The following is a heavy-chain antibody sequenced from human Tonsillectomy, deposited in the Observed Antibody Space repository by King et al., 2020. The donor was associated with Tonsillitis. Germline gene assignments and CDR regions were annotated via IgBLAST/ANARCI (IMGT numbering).Heavy chain of an antibody. J-gene: IGHJ6*03. Sequence: VQLVESGGGVVQPGRSLRLSCAASGFTFSSYGMHWVRQAPGKGLEWVAVIWYNGSNKYYADSVKGRFTISRDNSQNTLYLQMNSLRAEVTAVYYCAGDAPYYYYMDVWGKGTTVTVSS. CDR3: AGDAPYYYYMDV. CDR1: GFTFSSYG. V-gene: IGHV3-33*08. CDR2: IWYNGSNK.